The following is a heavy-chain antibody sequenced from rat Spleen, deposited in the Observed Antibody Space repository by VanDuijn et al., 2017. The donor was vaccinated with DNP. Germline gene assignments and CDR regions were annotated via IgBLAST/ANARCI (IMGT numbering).Heavy chain of an antibody. CDR3: ARSVDWDPYVMDA. CDR2: INNAGST. D-gene: IGHD5-1*01. V-gene: IGHV3-3*01. CDR1: GFSLTSYHV. Sequence: VHLKESGPGLVQPSQTLSLTCTVSGFSLTSYHVSWVRQPPGKGLEWMGYINNAGSTNYNPSLKSRVSITRDTSKNQLFLQVNSVTTEDRATYYCARSVDWDPYVMDAWGQGASVTVSS. J-gene: IGHJ4*01.